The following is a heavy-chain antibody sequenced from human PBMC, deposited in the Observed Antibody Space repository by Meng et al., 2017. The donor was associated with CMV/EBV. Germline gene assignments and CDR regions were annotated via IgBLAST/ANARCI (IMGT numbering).Heavy chain of an antibody. Sequence: SGYTFSSYDNHWVRQAPGQDLEWMGWMFPRTGNTGYAQKFQGRATMTWDTSISTAYMELHTLTSEDTAVYYCARGLGLYDGSGPPGYWGQGTLVTVSS. D-gene: IGHD3-22*01. J-gene: IGHJ4*02. CDR1: GYTFSSYD. CDR2: MFPRTGNT. CDR3: ARGLGLYDGSGPPGY. V-gene: IGHV1-8*01.